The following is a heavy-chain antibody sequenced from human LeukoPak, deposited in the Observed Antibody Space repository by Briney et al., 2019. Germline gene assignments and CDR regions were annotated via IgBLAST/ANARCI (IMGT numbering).Heavy chain of an antibody. CDR2: IYLTGIT. CDR3: SRENGHFSPFGY. D-gene: IGHD2-8*01. V-gene: IGHV4-4*02. J-gene: IGHJ4*02. CDR1: GGSTIKANW. Sequence: PSQTLSLSCGVSGGSTIKANWGSWARKPPGQGLEWIGEIYLTGITHYNPSLESRVTVSLDTSKNQLSLNLTSVTAAATAVYYCSRENGHFSPFGYWGQGILVTVLS.